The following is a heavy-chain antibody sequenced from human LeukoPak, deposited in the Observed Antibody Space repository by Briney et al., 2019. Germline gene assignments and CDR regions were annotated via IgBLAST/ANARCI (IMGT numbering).Heavy chain of an antibody. Sequence: SETLSLTCTVSGGSISRYYWSWIRRPPGKGLEWLGYIDDSGNTNYNPSLKSQVTISVDKSKNQFSLKLSFVTAADTAMYYCTRSDYHNSGSHTVFDAFDIWGQGTRVTVSS. CDR3: TRSDYHNSGSHTVFDAFDI. CDR1: GGSISRYY. D-gene: IGHD3-10*01. CDR2: IDDSGNT. V-gene: IGHV4-59*01. J-gene: IGHJ3*02.